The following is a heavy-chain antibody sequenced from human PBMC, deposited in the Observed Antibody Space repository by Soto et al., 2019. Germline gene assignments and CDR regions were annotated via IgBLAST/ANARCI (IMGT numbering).Heavy chain of an antibody. V-gene: IGHV3-23*01. J-gene: IGHJ6*02. D-gene: IGHD6-25*01. CDR1: GFTFSSYS. Sequence: AGGSLILSCAASGFTFSSYSMSWVRQAPGKGLEWVSAISGSGGSTYYADSVKGRFTISRDNSKNTLYLQMNSLRAEDTAVYYCAKLGAAVYGMDVWGQGTTVTVSS. CDR3: AKLGAAVYGMDV. CDR2: ISGSGGST.